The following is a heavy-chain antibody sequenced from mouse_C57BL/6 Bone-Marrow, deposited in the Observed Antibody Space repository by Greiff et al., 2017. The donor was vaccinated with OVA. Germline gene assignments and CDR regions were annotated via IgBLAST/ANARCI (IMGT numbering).Heavy chain of an antibody. CDR1: GYTFTSYW. Sequence: QVQLQQPGAELVMPGASVKLSCKASGYTFTSYWMHWVKQRPGQGLEWIGEIDPSDSYTNYNQKFHGKSTLTIDKSSSTPYMQLSSLTSEDSAVYDGAIDCYYVFWYFEVWGTGTTVTVSS. J-gene: IGHJ1*03. CDR2: IDPSDSYT. CDR3: AIDCYYVFWYFEV. V-gene: IGHV1-69*01. D-gene: IGHD2-3*01.